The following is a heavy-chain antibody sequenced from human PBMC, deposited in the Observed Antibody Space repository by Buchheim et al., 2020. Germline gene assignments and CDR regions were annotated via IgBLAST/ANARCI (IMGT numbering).Heavy chain of an antibody. V-gene: IGHV1-46*01. Sequence: QVQLVQSGAEVKKPGASVKVSCKASGYTFTGYYMHWVRQAPGQGLEWMARINPSDGSTSYAQKFQGRVTMTRDTSTSTVYMEVSSLTSEDTAIYFCARDAARTNWFDPWGQGTL. D-gene: IGHD6-6*01. CDR3: ARDAARTNWFDP. J-gene: IGHJ5*02. CDR1: GYTFTGYY. CDR2: INPSDGST.